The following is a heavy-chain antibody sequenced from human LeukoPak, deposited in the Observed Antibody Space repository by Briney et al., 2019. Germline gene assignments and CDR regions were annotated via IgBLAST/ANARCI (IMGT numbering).Heavy chain of an antibody. J-gene: IGHJ4*02. CDR1: GFTFDDYA. Sequence: PGGSLRPSCAASGFTFDDYAMHWVRQAPGKGLEWVSLISGDGGSTYYADSVKGRFTISRDNSKNSPYLQMNSLRTEDTALYYCAKDRSGYGYGWTFDYWGQGTLVTVSS. CDR3: AKDRSGYGYGWTFDY. CDR2: ISGDGGST. V-gene: IGHV3-43*02. D-gene: IGHD5-18*01.